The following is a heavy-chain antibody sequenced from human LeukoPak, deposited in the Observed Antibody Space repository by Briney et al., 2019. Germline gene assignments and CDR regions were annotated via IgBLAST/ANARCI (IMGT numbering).Heavy chain of an antibody. CDR1: GFTFSSYS. D-gene: IGHD6-13*01. V-gene: IGHV3-21*01. Sequence: GGSLRLSCAASGFTFSSYSMNWVRQAPGGGLEWVSSISSSISYIYYADSVKGRFTISRDNAKNSLYLQMNSLRAEDTAVYYCARVEAAAGLSGAYYYYGMDVWGQGTTVTVSS. CDR3: ARVEAAAGLSGAYYYYGMDV. J-gene: IGHJ6*02. CDR2: ISSSISYI.